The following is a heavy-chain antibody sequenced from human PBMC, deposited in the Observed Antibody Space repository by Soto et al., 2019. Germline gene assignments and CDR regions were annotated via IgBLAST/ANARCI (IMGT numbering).Heavy chain of an antibody. V-gene: IGHV3-30*03. J-gene: IGHJ4*02. Sequence: QVQVVESGGGVVLPGKSLRLSCAASGFTFNIYGLQWVRQAPGKGLEWVAIITSDGNIKYYADSVKGRFTVSRDNSKNTLYLQMNSLRPDDTALYYCARGGDFDYWGQGTLVTVSS. CDR1: GFTFNIYG. CDR3: ARGGDFDY. D-gene: IGHD3-10*01. CDR2: ITSDGNIK.